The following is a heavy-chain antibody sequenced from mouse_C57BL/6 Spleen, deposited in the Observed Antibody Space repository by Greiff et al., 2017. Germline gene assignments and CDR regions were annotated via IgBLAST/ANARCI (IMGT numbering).Heavy chain of an antibody. V-gene: IGHV2-2*01. D-gene: IGHD2-4*01. CDR2: IWSGGST. CDR3: AREEGDYDGGYYFDY. CDR1: GFSLTSYG. Sequence: VQVVESGPGLVQPSQSLSITCTVSGFSLTSYGVHWVRQSPGKGLEWLGVIWSGGSTDYNAAFISRLSISKDNSKSQVFFKMNSLQADDTAIYYCAREEGDYDGGYYFDYWGQGTTLTVSS. J-gene: IGHJ2*01.